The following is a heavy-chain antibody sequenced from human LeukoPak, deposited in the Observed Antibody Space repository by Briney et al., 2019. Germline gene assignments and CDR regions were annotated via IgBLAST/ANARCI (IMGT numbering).Heavy chain of an antibody. CDR3: ARSAMVRGVKLFDY. CDR1: GGSFSGYY. CDR2: INHSGST. Sequence: SETLSLTCAVYGGSFSGYYWSWIRQPPGKGLEWIGEINHSGSTNYNPSLKSRVTISVDTSKNQFSLKLSSVTAADTAVYYCARSAMVRGVKLFDYWGQGTLVTVSS. D-gene: IGHD3-10*01. J-gene: IGHJ4*02. V-gene: IGHV4-34*01.